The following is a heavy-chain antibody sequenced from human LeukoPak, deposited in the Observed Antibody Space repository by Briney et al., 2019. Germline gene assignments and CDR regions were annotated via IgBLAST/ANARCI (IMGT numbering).Heavy chain of an antibody. J-gene: IGHJ4*02. CDR1: GGTFSSYA. D-gene: IGHD3-22*01. V-gene: IGHV1-18*01. Sequence: GASVKVSCKASGGTFSSYAISWVRQAPGQGLEWMGWISAYNGNTNYAQKLQGRVTMTTDTSTSTAYMELRSLRSDDTAVYYCARGGGYDSSGYPQNYWGQGTLVTVSS. CDR2: ISAYNGNT. CDR3: ARGGGYDSSGYPQNY.